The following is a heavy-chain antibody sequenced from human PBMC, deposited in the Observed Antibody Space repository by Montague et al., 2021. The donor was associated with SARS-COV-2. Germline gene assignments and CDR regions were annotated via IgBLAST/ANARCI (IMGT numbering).Heavy chain of an antibody. CDR2: IKQDGSEK. D-gene: IGHD6-19*01. CDR1: GFTFSSYW. CDR3: ASSYRSGWGVGVYYFDY. J-gene: IGHJ4*02. V-gene: IGHV3-7*01. Sequence: SLRLSCAASGFTFSSYWMSWVRQAPGKGLEWVANIKQDGSEKYYVDSVKGRFTISRDNAKNSLYLQMNSLRAEDTAVYYCASSYRSGWGVGVYYFDYWGQGTLVTVSS.